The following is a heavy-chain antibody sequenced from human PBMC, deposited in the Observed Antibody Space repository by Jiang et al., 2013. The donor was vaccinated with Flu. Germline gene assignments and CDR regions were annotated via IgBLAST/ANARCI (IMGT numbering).Heavy chain of an antibody. D-gene: IGHD3-3*01. V-gene: IGHV1-18*01. J-gene: IGHJ4*02. CDR3: ARPYRTRFLEWLHVFDY. CDR1: GYTFTRNG. CDR2: ISAYNGNT. Sequence: SVKVSCKASGYTFTRNGISWVRQAPGQGLEWMGWISAYNGNTKYAQKVQGRVTMTIDTSTSTAYMELRTLRSDDTAVYYCARPYRTRFLEWLHVFDYWGQRTLVTVSS.